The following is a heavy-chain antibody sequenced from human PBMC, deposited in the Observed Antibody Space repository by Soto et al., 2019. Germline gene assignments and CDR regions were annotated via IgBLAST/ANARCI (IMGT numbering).Heavy chain of an antibody. V-gene: IGHV2-5*02. CDR1: GFSLSSGEVVG. CDR3: AHSSGLLFDY. CDR2: IYWDDDN. Sequence: QITLKESGPTLVKPTQTLTLTCTFSGFSLSSGEVVGVGWFRQPPGKALAWLALIYWDDDNHFSPSLKSRLTINKDTSRNQVVLTMTNLDPVDTATYHCAHSSGLLFDYWGQGILVTVSS. J-gene: IGHJ4*02. D-gene: IGHD6-19*01.